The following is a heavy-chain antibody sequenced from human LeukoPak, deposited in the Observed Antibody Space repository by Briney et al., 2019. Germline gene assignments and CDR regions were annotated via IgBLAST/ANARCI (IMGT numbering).Heavy chain of an antibody. CDR1: GGSFSGCY. Sequence: SETLSLTCAVSGGSFSGCYWSWIRQPPGKGLEWIGEINHSGSSNYNPSLKSRVTISVDTSKNQFSLKLSSMTAADTAVYYCARGREIGYQLPLDYWGQGTLVTVSS. CDR2: INHSGSS. D-gene: IGHD2-2*01. CDR3: ARGREIGYQLPLDY. V-gene: IGHV4-34*01. J-gene: IGHJ4*02.